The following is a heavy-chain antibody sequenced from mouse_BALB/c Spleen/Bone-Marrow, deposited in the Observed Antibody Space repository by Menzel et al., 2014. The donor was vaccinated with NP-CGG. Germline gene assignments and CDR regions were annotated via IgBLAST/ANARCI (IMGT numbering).Heavy chain of an antibody. CDR3: ARGGISVDY. J-gene: IGHJ2*01. Sequence: QVQLHQPGAELVRPGSSVNISCKASGYAFSVYWMNWAKKRPGQGLEWIGQIYPGDGDTNYNGKFKGRATLTTDKSSNTAYMQLSSLTSEDSAVYFCARGGISVDYWGQGTTLTVSS. CDR1: GYAFSVYW. CDR2: IYPGDGDT. V-gene: IGHV1-80*01.